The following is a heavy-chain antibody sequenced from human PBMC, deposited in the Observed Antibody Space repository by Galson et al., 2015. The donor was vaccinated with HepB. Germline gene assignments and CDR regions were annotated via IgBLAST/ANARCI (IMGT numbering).Heavy chain of an antibody. J-gene: IGHJ4*02. V-gene: IGHV3-15*01. CDR3: TTYYDFWSGYYPDY. CDR2: IKSKTDGGTT. D-gene: IGHD3-3*01. Sequence: SLRLSCAASGFTFSNAWMSGVRQAPGKGLEWVGRIKSKTDGGTTDYAAPVEGRFTISRDDSKNTLYLQMNSLKTEDTAVYYCTTYYDFWSGYYPDYWGQGTLVTVSS. CDR1: GFTFSNAW.